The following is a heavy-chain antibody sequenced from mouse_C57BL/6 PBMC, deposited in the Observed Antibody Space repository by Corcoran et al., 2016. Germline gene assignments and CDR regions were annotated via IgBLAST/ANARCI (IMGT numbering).Heavy chain of an antibody. CDR2: INPDSSTI. J-gene: IGHJ1*03. CDR3: ARNYGSSFSYWYFDV. Sequence: EVKLRQSGGGLVQPGGFLKLCCASSGIDFSRYWMSGVRRAPGKGLEWIGEINPDSSTINYAPSIKDKFIIYRDNAKNTLYLQMSKVRSEDTALYYCARNYGSSFSYWYFDVWGTGTTVTVSS. CDR1: GIDFSRYW. V-gene: IGHV4-1*01. D-gene: IGHD1-1*01.